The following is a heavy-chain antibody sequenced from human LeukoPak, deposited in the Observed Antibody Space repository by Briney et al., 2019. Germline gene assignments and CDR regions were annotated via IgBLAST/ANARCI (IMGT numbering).Heavy chain of an antibody. CDR2: ISGGGGST. CDR3: AKDLGGKPYYYYGMDV. CDR1: GFTFSSYA. V-gene: IGHV3-23*01. J-gene: IGHJ6*02. Sequence: PGGFLRLSCAASGFTFSSYAMSWVRQAPGKGLEWVSAISGGGGSTYYADSVKGRFTISRDNSKNTLYLQMNSLRAEDTAVYYCAKDLGGKPYYYYGMDVWGQGTTVTVSS.